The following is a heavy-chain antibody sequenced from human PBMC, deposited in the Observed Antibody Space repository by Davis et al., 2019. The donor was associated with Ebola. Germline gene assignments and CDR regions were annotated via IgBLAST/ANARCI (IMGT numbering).Heavy chain of an antibody. V-gene: IGHV4-30-2*01. D-gene: IGHD3/OR15-3a*01. J-gene: IGHJ6*02. Sequence: PSETLSLTCAVSGGSISSGGYSWSWIRQPPGKGLEWIGYIYHSGSTYYNPSLKSRVTISVDRSKNQFSLKLSSVTAADTAVYYCAAGLNYYYYGMDVWGQGTTVTVSS. CDR1: GGSISSGGYS. CDR3: AAGLNYYYYGMDV. CDR2: IYHSGST.